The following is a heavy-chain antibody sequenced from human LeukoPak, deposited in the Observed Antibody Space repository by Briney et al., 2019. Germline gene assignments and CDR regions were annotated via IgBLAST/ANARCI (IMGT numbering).Heavy chain of an antibody. CDR1: GFTFGDYA. D-gene: IGHD2-2*01. V-gene: IGHV3-49*03. CDR3: TSHPLIVVVPAATTPPPYFDY. CDR2: IRSKAYGGTT. J-gene: IGHJ4*02. Sequence: GGSLRLSCTASGFTFGDYAMSWFRQAPGKGLEWVGIIRSKAYGGTTEYAASVKGRFTISRDDSKSIAYLQMNSLKTEDTAVYYCTSHPLIVVVPAATTPPPYFDYWGQGTLVTVSS.